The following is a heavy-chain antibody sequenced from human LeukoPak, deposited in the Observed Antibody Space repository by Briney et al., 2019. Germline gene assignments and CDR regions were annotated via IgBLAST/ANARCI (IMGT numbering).Heavy chain of an antibody. J-gene: IGHJ4*02. CDR3: ARGIWSRTVSSYYFDY. D-gene: IGHD3-3*01. V-gene: IGHV1-3*01. Sequence: GASVKVSCKASGSTFTNYAMQWVRQAPGQRLEWMGWINAGNGHTRYSQRFQGRVTITRDTSATTVYMEVTSLRSEDTAVYYCARGIWSRTVSSYYFDYWGQGTLVTVSS. CDR2: INAGNGHT. CDR1: GSTFTNYA.